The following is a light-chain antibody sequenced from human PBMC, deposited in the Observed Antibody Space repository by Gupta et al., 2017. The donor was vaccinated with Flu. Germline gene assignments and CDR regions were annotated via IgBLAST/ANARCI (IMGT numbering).Light chain of an antibody. CDR3: QQSYNTPQFT. CDR1: QSVKSY. Sequence: IQMTQSPSPLSASVGDRVTITCRASQSVKSYLNWYQQKPGKAPKLLIYSASTLQSGVPSRFSGNGSGTDFTLTISILQPEDVATYYCQQSYNTPQFTFGPGTNVDIK. J-gene: IGKJ3*01. CDR2: SAS. V-gene: IGKV1-39*01.